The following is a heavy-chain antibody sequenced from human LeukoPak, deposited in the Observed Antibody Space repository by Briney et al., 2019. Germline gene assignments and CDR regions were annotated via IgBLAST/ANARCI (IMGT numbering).Heavy chain of an antibody. D-gene: IGHD2-2*01. CDR1: GGSISGYY. CDR2: IYYSGST. Sequence: PSETLSLTCTVSGGSISGYYWSWIRQPPGKGLEWIGYIYYSGSTNYNPSLKSRVTISVDTSKNQFSLKLSSVTAADTAVYYCARTPRPAVVSDLYYYGMDVWGQGTTVTVSS. J-gene: IGHJ6*02. V-gene: IGHV4-59*08. CDR3: ARTPRPAVVSDLYYYGMDV.